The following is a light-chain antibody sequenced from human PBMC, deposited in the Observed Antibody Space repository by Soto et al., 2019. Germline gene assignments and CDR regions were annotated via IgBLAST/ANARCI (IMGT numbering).Light chain of an antibody. CDR1: QTISTY. CDR3: HQSYSPPQT. CDR2: AAS. J-gene: IGKJ1*01. V-gene: IGKV1-39*01. Sequence: DIQMTQSPSSLSASVGDSVTITCRASQTISTYLNWYQQKVGKAPKLLIHAASSLQSGVPSRFSGSGSGTDFPLTISSLEPEDFASYYCHQSYSPPQTFGQGTKVEIK.